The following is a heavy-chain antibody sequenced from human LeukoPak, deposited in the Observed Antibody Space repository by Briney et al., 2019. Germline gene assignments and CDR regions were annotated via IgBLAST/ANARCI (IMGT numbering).Heavy chain of an antibody. J-gene: IGHJ4*02. V-gene: IGHV3-23*01. CDR3: AKLSIAAAGTGFDY. CDR2: ISGSGGST. Sequence: GGSLRLSCAASGFTFSSYAMSWVRQAPGRGLEWVSAISGSGGSTYYADSVKGRFTISRDNSKNTPYLQMNSLRAEDTAVYYCAKLSIAAAGTGFDYWGQGTLVTVSS. CDR1: GFTFSSYA. D-gene: IGHD6-13*01.